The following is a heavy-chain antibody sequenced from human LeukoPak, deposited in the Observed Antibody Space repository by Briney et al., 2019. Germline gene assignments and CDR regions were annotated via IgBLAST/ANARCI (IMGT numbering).Heavy chain of an antibody. CDR3: ARVRAAVAPLVFDY. D-gene: IGHD6-19*01. CDR2: IYYSGST. J-gene: IGHJ4*02. CDR1: GGSISSYY. Sequence: PSETLSLTCTVSGGSISSYYWSWLRQPPGKGLEWIGYIYYSGSTNYNPSLTSRVTISVDTSKNQFSLKLSSVTAADTAVYYCARVRAAVAPLVFDYWGQGTLVTVSS. V-gene: IGHV4-59*01.